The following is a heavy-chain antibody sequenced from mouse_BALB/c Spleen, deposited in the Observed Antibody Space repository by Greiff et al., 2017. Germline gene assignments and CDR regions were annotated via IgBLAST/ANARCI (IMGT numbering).Heavy chain of an antibody. CDR2: IDPANGNT. CDR1: GFNIKDTY. J-gene: IGHJ4*01. D-gene: IGHD2-1*01. Sequence: EVQLQESGAELVKPGASVKLSCTASGFNIKDTYMHWVKQRPEQGLEWIGRIDPANGNTKYDPKFQGKATITADTSSNTAYLQLSSLTSEDTAVYYCARNHYGNYDYAMDYWGQGTSVTVSS. V-gene: IGHV14-3*02. CDR3: ARNHYGNYDYAMDY.